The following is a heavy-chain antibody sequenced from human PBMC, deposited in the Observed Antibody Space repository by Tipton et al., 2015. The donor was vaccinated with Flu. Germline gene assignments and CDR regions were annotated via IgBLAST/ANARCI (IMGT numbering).Heavy chain of an antibody. D-gene: IGHD1-7*01. Sequence: LRLSCAVYGGSFSGYYWSWFRQPPGKGLEWIGVINHSGSTNYNPSLKSRVTISVDTSKNQFSLKLSSVTAADTAVYYCARHSPITGTTGYWGQGTLVTASS. V-gene: IGHV4-34*01. CDR2: INHSGST. CDR1: GGSFSGYY. J-gene: IGHJ4*02. CDR3: ARHSPITGTTGY.